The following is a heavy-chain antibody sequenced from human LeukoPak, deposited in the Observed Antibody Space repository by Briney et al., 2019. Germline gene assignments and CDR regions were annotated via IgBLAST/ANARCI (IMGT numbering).Heavy chain of an antibody. J-gene: IGHJ6*03. CDR1: GYTFTSYY. CDR3: ARDIGGSGSLAYYYYMDV. CDR2: INPSGGST. D-gene: IGHD3-10*01. V-gene: IGHV1-46*01. Sequence: ASVKVSCKASGYTFTSYYMHWVRQAPGQGLEWMGIINPSGGSTSYAQKFQGRVTMTRDTSTSTVYMELSSLRSEDTAVYYRARDIGGSGSLAYYYYMDVWGKGTTVTVSS.